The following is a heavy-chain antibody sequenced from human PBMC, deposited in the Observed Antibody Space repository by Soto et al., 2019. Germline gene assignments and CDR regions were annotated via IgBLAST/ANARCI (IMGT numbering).Heavy chain of an antibody. D-gene: IGHD2-2*01. CDR3: ARSPRYCSSTSCYLTPDY. Sequence: QVQLVQSGAEVKKPGSSVKVSCKASGGTFSSYAISWVRQAPGQGLEWMGGIIPIFGTANYAQKFQGRVTITAEESTSTAYMELSSLRSEDTAVYYCARSPRYCSSTSCYLTPDYWGQGTLVTVSS. J-gene: IGHJ4*02. CDR2: IIPIFGTA. CDR1: GGTFSSYA. V-gene: IGHV1-69*01.